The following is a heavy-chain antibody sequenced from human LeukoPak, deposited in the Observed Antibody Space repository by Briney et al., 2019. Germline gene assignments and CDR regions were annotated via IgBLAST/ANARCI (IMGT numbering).Heavy chain of an antibody. V-gene: IGHV4-59*12. CDR1: GGSISTYS. Sequence: PSETLSLTCTVSGGSISTYSWNWIRQPPGKGLEWIGYIYYSGSTNYNPSLKSRVTISVDTSKNQFSLQLNSVTPGDTAVYYCARETYSSSWDVLGNWFDPWGQGTLVTVSS. CDR3: ARETYSSSWDVLGNWFDP. J-gene: IGHJ5*02. D-gene: IGHD6-13*01. CDR2: IYYSGST.